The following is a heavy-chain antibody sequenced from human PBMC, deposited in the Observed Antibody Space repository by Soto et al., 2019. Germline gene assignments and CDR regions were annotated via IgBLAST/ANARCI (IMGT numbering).Heavy chain of an antibody. V-gene: IGHV3-23*01. J-gene: IGHJ4*02. D-gene: IGHD2-2*01. CDR3: AKVYCSGPSCFSSVASYN. CDR2: ISANGGST. CDR1: GFTFSNYA. Sequence: GGSLRLSCAASGFTFSNYAMSWVRQAPGKGLEWVSGISANGGSTYYADSVKGRFTISRDSSTKTLYLQMNSLRAEDTAIYYCAKVYCSGPSCFSSVASYNWGQGTLVTVSS.